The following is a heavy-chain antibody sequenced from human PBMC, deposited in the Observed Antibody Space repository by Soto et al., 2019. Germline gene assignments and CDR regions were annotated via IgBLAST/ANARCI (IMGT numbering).Heavy chain of an antibody. CDR3: AISAWNYGGPLNWLDP. CDR1: GGTFSSYA. Sequence: SVKVSCKASGGTFSSYAISWVRQAPGQGLEWMGGIIPIFGTANYAQKFQGRVTITADESTTTAFMELSSLRSDDTAVYYCAISAWNYGGPLNWLDPWGQGTLVTVSS. D-gene: IGHD1-7*01. J-gene: IGHJ5*02. V-gene: IGHV1-69*13. CDR2: IIPIFGTA.